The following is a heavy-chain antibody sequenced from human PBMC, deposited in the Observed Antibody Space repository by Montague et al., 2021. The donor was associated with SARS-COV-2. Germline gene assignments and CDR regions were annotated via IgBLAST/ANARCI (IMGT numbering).Heavy chain of an antibody. V-gene: IGHV3-74*01. D-gene: IGHD3-9*01. CDR2: INTDGTIT. CDR3: ATDRTVAPGYGFDP. CDR1: GFTFSSHW. Sequence: SLRLSCAASGFTFSSHWMHWVRQLPGKGLLWVSRINTDGTITNYADSVKGRFTISRDNAKNSMYLQMNSLRVEDTAVYYCATDRTVAPGYGFDPWGQGTPVTVSS. J-gene: IGHJ5*02.